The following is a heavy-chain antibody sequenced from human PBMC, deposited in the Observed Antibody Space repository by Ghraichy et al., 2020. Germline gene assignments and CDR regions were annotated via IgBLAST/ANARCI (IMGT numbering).Heavy chain of an antibody. V-gene: IGHV3-21*01. CDR1: GFTFSSYS. CDR3: ARGITMIGWFDP. CDR2: ISSSSSYI. J-gene: IGHJ5*02. Sequence: GGSLRLSCAASGFTFSSYSMNWVRQAPGKGLEWVSSISSSSSYIYYADSVKGRFTISRDNAKNSLYLQMNSLRAEDTAVYYCARGITMIGWFDPWGQGTLVTVSS. D-gene: IGHD3-22*01.